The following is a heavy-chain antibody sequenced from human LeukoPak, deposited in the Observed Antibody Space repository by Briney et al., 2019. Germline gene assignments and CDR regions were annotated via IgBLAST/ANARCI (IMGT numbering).Heavy chain of an antibody. J-gene: IGHJ4*02. V-gene: IGHV1-2*02. Sequence: ASVKVSCKASGYTFTGYYVHWVRQAPGQGLEWMGWINPNSGGTNYAQKFQGRVTMSRDTSISTACMELSRLRSDDTAVYYCARGLRGSPAFDYWGQGTLVTVSS. D-gene: IGHD2-2*01. CDR1: GYTFTGYY. CDR3: ARGLRGSPAFDY. CDR2: INPNSGGT.